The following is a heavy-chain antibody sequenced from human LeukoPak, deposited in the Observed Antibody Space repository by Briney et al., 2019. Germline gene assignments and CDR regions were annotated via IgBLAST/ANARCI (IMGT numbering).Heavy chain of an antibody. CDR2: INHSGYT. Sequence: SETLSLTCAVSGVAFSNYYWSWVRQSPRKGLEWLGEINHSGYTNYNPSLKSRVTMSIDTSKNQFSLMLTSVTAADPAVYYCTRAVAGHPDWGQGTLVTVSS. D-gene: IGHD6-19*01. CDR1: GVAFSNYY. CDR3: TRAVAGHPD. V-gene: IGHV4-34*01. J-gene: IGHJ4*02.